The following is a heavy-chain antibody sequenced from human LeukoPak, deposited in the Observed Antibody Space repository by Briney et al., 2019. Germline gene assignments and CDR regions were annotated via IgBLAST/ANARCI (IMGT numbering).Heavy chain of an antibody. CDR1: GFTFSSYS. CDR2: ISSSSSYI. CDR3: AKDLVMNAFDI. D-gene: IGHD2-8*02. Sequence: GGSLRLSCAASGFTFSSYSMNWVRQAPGKGLEWVSSISSSSSYIYYADPVKGRFTISRDNAKNSLYLQMNSLRAEDTALYYCAKDLVMNAFDIWGQGTMVTVSS. V-gene: IGHV3-21*04. J-gene: IGHJ3*02.